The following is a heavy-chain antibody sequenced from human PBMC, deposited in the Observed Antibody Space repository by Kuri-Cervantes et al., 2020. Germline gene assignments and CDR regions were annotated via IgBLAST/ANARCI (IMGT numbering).Heavy chain of an antibody. J-gene: IGHJ5*02. CDR2: INSSGGST. CDR1: GYTFTNYY. CDR3: ARSYGEQWLGKYNWFDP. D-gene: IGHD6-19*01. Sequence: ASVKVSCKASGYTFTNYYMHWVRQAPGQGLEWMGMINSSGGSTSHAQKLQGRVTMTTETSTSTAYMELRSLRSDDTAVYYCARSYGEQWLGKYNWFDPWGQGTLVTVSS. V-gene: IGHV1-46*01.